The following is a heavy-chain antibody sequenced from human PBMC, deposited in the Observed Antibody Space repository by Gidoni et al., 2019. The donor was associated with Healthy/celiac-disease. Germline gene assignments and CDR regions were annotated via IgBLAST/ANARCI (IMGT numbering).Heavy chain of an antibody. Sequence: EVQLVESGGGLVKPGGSLRLSCAASGFTFSSYSMNWVRQAPGKGLEWVSSISSSSSYIYYADSVKGRFTISRDNAKNSLYLQMNSLRAEDTAVYYCARDEDIVATTYYFDYWGQGTLVTVSS. CDR1: GFTFSSYS. CDR3: ARDEDIVATTYYFDY. J-gene: IGHJ4*02. V-gene: IGHV3-21*01. D-gene: IGHD5-12*01. CDR2: ISSSSSYI.